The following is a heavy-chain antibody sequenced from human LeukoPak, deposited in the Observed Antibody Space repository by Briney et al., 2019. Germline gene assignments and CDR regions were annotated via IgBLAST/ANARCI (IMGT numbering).Heavy chain of an antibody. CDR1: GFTFSSYW. CDR3: AKDKGGSYLYGMDV. D-gene: IGHD1-26*01. Sequence: GGSLRLSCAASGFTFSSYWMSWVRQAPGKGLEWVANIKQDGSEKYYVDSVKGRFTISRDNAKNSLYLQMNSLRAEDTALYYCAKDKGGSYLYGMDVWGQGTTVTVSS. J-gene: IGHJ6*02. V-gene: IGHV3-7*03. CDR2: IKQDGSEK.